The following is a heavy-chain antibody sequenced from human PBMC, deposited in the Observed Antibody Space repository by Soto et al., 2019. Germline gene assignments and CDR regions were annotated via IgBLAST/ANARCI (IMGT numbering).Heavy chain of an antibody. CDR1: GYTFTGSY. CDR3: ARDDGSYLFDF. J-gene: IGHJ4*02. Sequence: QVHLVQSGAEVRKPGASVKVSCKASGYTFTGSYIHWVRQAPGQGLEWMGWINPDNAYTYYSQKLQGRVTMTRDTSVSTAYMDLSRLTFDDTAVYYCARDDGSYLFDFWGQGTLVTVSS. CDR2: INPDNAYT. V-gene: IGHV1-2*02.